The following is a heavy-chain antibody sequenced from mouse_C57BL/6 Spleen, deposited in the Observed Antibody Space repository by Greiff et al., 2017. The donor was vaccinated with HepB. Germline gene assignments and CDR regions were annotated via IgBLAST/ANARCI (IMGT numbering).Heavy chain of an antibody. CDR2: INPGSGGT. CDR3: ARECDGYYYYAMDY. CDR1: GYAFTNYL. J-gene: IGHJ4*01. V-gene: IGHV1-54*01. D-gene: IGHD2-3*01. Sequence: VQLQQSGAELVRPGTSVKVSCKASGYAFTNYLIEWVKQRPGQGLEWIGVINPGSGGTNYNEKFKGKATLTADKSSSTAYMQLSSLTSEDSAVYFCARECDGYYYYAMDYWGQGTSVTVSS.